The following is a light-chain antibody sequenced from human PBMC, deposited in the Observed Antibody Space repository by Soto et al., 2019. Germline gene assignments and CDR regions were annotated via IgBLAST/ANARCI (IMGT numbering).Light chain of an antibody. Sequence: DIQMTQSPSSLSASVGDRVTITCRASQSISSYLNWYQQKPGEVPKLLIYAASTLHSGVPSRFSGSGSGTDFTLSISSLQPEDFATYYCQQSYSVPFTFGPGTKVDIK. V-gene: IGKV1-39*01. CDR2: AAS. CDR1: QSISSY. CDR3: QQSYSVPFT. J-gene: IGKJ3*01.